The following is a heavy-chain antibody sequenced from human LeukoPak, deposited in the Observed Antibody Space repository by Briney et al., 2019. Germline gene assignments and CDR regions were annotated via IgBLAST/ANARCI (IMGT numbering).Heavy chain of an antibody. CDR2: IYSGGST. CDR3: ARDHGYSYGYDLDY. J-gene: IGHJ4*02. D-gene: IGHD5-18*01. V-gene: IGHV3-66*01. CDR1: GFTVSNNY. Sequence: GGSLRLSCEASGFTVSNNYMSWVRQAPGKGLEWVSVIYSGGSTYYADSMKGRFTISRDNSKNTLYLQMNSLRAEDTAVYYCARDHGYSYGYDLDYWGQGTLVTVSS.